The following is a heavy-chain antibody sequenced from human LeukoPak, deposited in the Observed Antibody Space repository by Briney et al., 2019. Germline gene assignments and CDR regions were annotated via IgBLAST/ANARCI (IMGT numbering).Heavy chain of an antibody. CDR2: IWYDGSNK. V-gene: IGHV3-33*01. CDR1: GFTFSSYG. D-gene: IGHD5-12*01. Sequence: TGGSLRLSCAASGFTFSSYGMHWVRQAPGKGLEWVAVIWYDGSNKYYADSVKGRFTISRDNSKNTLCLQMNSLRAEDTAVYYCARDTLNSGYDKDWYFDLWGRGTLVTVSS. J-gene: IGHJ2*01. CDR3: ARDTLNSGYDKDWYFDL.